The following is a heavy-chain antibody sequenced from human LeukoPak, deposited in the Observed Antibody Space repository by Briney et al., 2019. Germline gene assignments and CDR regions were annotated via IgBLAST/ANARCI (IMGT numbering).Heavy chain of an antibody. Sequence: PGGSLRLSCAASGFTFDDYAMHWVRQAPGKGLEWVSGISWNSGSIGYADSVEGRFTISRDNAKNSLYLQMNSLRAEDTALYYCAKAYSSGWYFFDYWGQGTLVTVSS. V-gene: IGHV3-9*01. CDR1: GFTFDDYA. CDR2: ISWNSGSI. CDR3: AKAYSSGWYFFDY. D-gene: IGHD6-19*01. J-gene: IGHJ4*02.